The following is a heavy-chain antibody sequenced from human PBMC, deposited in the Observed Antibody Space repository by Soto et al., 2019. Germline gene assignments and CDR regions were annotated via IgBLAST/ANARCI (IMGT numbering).Heavy chain of an antibody. D-gene: IGHD3-16*01. J-gene: IGHJ4*02. CDR1: GFSLSSTRMA. V-gene: IGHV2-5*02. CDR3: RHIVVSRLGRYFNY. Sequence: QITLKESGPPLVKPTQTLTLTCTFSGFSLSSTRMAVGWIRQPPGKALEWLALSYWDDDKRYSPFLKSRITNTSSPSKIQVVLTVSIMDPVDTTRICGRHIVVSRLGRYFNYLGEVHMVIV. CDR2: SYWDDDK.